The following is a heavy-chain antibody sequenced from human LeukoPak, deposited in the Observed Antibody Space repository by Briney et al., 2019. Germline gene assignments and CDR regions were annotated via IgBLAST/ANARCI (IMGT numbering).Heavy chain of an antibody. D-gene: IGHD2-2*01. Sequence: SVKVSCKASGGTFSSYAISWVRQAPGQGLEWMGGIIPIFGTANYAQKFQGRVTITADESTSTAYMELSSLRSEDTVVYYCARSSPDIVVVPAAQVPYYYYMDVWGKGTTVTVSS. J-gene: IGHJ6*03. V-gene: IGHV1-69*13. CDR1: GGTFSSYA. CDR2: IIPIFGTA. CDR3: ARSSPDIVVVPAAQVPYYYYMDV.